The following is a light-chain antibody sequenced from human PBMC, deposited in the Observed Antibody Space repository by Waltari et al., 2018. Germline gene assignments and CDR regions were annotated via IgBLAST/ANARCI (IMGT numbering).Light chain of an antibody. CDR2: WAS. J-gene: IGKJ4*01. Sequence: DIVMNKSQESLGVSLGERATTNCKATQSVLYSSNNKNYLAWYQQKPGQPPKLLIYWASTRESGVPDRFSGSGSGTDFTLTISSLQAEDVAVYYCQQYYSTLALTFGGGTKVEIK. V-gene: IGKV4-1*01. CDR1: QSVLYSSNNKNY. CDR3: QQYYSTLALT.